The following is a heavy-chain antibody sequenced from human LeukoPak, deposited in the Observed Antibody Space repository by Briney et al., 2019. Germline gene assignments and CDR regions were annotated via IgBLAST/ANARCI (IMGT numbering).Heavy chain of an antibody. V-gene: IGHV4-61*02. CDR2: IYTSGST. Sequence: SETLSLTCTVSGGSISSGSYYWSWIRQPAGKGLEWIGRIYTSGSTNYNPSLKSRVTISVDTSKNQFSLKLSSVTAADTAGYYWARDGVISRRGVGPWGQGTLVTVS. J-gene: IGHJ5*02. CDR1: GGSISSGSYY. CDR3: ARDGVISRRGVGP. D-gene: IGHD3-10*01.